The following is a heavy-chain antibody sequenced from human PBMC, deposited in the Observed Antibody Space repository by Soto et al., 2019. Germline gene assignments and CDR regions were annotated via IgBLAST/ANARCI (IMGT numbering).Heavy chain of an antibody. J-gene: IGHJ4*02. CDR3: VRASLVSVPGRLDN. D-gene: IGHD6-19*01. CDR2: ISYDGSET. Sequence: QVQLVESGGGVVQPGRSLRLSCAASGFIFSHYGMHWVRLAPGKGLEWVAFISYDGSETFYAESVKGRFTVSRHNRLHLQMGSLRSDDTAVYYCVRASLVSVPGRLDNWGQGTPVTVSS. V-gene: IGHV3-30*03. CDR1: GFIFSHYG.